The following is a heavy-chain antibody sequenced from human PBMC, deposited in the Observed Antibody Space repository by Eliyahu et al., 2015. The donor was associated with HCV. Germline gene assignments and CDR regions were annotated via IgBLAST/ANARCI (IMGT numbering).Heavy chain of an antibody. V-gene: IGHV4-59*11. D-gene: IGHD6-19*01. J-gene: IGHJ5*02. CDR3: ASGGGGIAVTGTGGWFDP. Sequence: QVQLQESGPGLVKPSETLSLTCXVSGGSXTPHXWGWSRKPPGKGLGWIGYIHYSGSTNYNPXLKSRVTISVDTSKNQFSLNLTSVTAADTAMYYCASGGGGIAVTGTGGWFDPWGQGTLVTVSS. CDR2: IHYSGST. CDR1: GGSXTPHX.